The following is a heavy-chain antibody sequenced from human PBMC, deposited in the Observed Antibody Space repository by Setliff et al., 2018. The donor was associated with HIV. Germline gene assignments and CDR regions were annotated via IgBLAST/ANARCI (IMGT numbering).Heavy chain of an antibody. V-gene: IGHV4-34*01. CDR3: ARSGGYTYYYDSSGYNRGPNDACDI. J-gene: IGHJ3*02. CDR1: GGSFSGYY. Sequence: PSENLSLTCAVYGGSFSGYYWGWIRQPPGKGLEWIGEINHSGSTNYNPSLKSRVTISVDTSKNQFSPKLSSVTAADTAVYYCARSGGYTYYYDSSGYNRGPNDACDIWGQGTMVTVSS. D-gene: IGHD3-22*01. CDR2: INHSGST.